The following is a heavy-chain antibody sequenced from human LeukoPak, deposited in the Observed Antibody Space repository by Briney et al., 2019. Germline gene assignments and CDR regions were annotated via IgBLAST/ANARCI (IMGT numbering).Heavy chain of an antibody. CDR2: ISDSGGST. Sequence: PGGSLRLSCAASGFTFSNYVMTWVRQAPGKGLQWVSAISDSGGSTYYADSVKGRFTISRDNSKNALYLQMNSLRAEDTAVYYCAKNSPSGYGSGFLDYWGQGTLVTVSS. CDR3: AKNSPSGYGSGFLDY. J-gene: IGHJ4*02. V-gene: IGHV3-23*01. D-gene: IGHD5-12*01. CDR1: GFTFSNYV.